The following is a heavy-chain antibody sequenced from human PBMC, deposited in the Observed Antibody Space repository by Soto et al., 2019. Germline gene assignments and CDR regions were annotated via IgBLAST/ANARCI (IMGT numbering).Heavy chain of an antibody. Sequence: GASVKVSCKASGGTFSSYTISWVRQAPGQGLEWVGRINPILSISNYAQKFQGRVTMTADKSTNTAYMELRSLRSEDTAMYFCATSYGSGYRAFDSWGQGALVTVSS. CDR3: ATSYGSGYRAFDS. CDR2: INPILSIS. CDR1: GGTFSSYT. J-gene: IGHJ4*02. V-gene: IGHV1-69*02. D-gene: IGHD3-10*01.